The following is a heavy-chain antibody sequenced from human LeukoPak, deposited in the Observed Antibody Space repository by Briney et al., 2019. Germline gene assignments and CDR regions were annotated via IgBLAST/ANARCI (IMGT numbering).Heavy chain of an antibody. D-gene: IGHD3-3*01. CDR2: IYYSGST. CDR1: GGSISSGDYY. J-gene: IGHJ5*02. CDR3: ARGYYDFWSGYLRWFDP. V-gene: IGHV4-30-4*08. Sequence: SETLSLACTVSGGSISSGDYYWSWIRQPPGKGLEWIGYIYYSGSTYYNPSLKSRVTISVDTSKNQFSLKLSSVTAADTAVYYCARGYYDFWSGYLRWFDPWGQGTLVTVSS.